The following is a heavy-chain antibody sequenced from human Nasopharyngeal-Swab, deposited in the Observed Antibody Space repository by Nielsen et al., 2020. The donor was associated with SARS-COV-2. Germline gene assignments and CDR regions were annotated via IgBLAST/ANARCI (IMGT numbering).Heavy chain of an antibody. V-gene: IGHV3-21*01. CDR2: ISSSSSYI. J-gene: IGHJ4*02. Sequence: WIRQPPGKGLEWVSSISSSSSYIYYADSVKGRFTISRDNAKNSLYLQMDSLRAEDTAVYYCARTDHIVVVPAAPGGADYWGQGTLVTVSS. D-gene: IGHD2-2*01. CDR3: ARTDHIVVVPAAPGGADY.